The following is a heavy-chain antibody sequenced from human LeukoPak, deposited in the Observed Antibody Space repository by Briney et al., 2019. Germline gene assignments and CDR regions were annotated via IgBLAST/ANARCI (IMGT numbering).Heavy chain of an antibody. CDR2: IIPNGGT. D-gene: IGHD4-17*01. V-gene: IGHV1-2*02. CDR3: ARDRYGDGFAHFDY. CDR1: GYTFTGYY. J-gene: IGHJ4*02. Sequence: ASVKVSCKTSGYTFTGYYMHWVRQAPGQGLEWMGWIIPNGGTNYPQKFQGRVAITRDTSVSTAYMDLSRLTSDDTAVYYCARDRYGDGFAHFDYWGQGALVTVSS.